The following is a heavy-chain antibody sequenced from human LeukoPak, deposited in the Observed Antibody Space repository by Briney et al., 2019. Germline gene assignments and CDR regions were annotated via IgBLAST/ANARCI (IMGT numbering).Heavy chain of an antibody. J-gene: IGHJ4*02. Sequence: PGGSPRLSWAGSEFIVSNYAMSWVRQTPGKGREWGSTVSLSGAGTYYADSVKGRFTISRDNSKNNLYLQMNSLRAEDTAIYYCAREYSGYDDSSLDYWGQGTLVTVSS. D-gene: IGHD5-12*01. CDR3: AREYSGYDDSSLDY. CDR1: EFIVSNYA. V-gene: IGHV3-23*01. CDR2: VSLSGAGT.